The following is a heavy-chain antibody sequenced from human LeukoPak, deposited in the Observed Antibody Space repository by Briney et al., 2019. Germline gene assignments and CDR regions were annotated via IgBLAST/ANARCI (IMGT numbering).Heavy chain of an antibody. CDR1: GYTFTGYY. D-gene: IGHD2-15*01. J-gene: IGHJ4*02. Sequence: ASVKVSCKASGYTFTGYYIHWVRQAPGQGLEWMGGIIPIFGTPNYAQKFQGRLTITADKSTSTAYMELSSLRSEDTAVYFCARGRGYCSGGSCYTDLDYWGQGTLVTVSS. V-gene: IGHV1-69*06. CDR2: IIPIFGTP. CDR3: ARGRGYCSGGSCYTDLDY.